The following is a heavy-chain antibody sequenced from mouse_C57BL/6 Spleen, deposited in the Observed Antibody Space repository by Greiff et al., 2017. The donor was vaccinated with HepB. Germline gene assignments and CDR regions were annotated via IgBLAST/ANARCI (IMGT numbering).Heavy chain of an antibody. Sequence: EVQVVDSGEGLVKPGGSLKLSCAASGFTFSSYAMSWVRQTPEKRLEWVAYISSGGDFIYYADTVKGRFTISRDNARNTLYLQMSSLKSEDTAMYYCTRDGRQGFDYWGQGTTLTVSS. D-gene: IGHD3-1*01. V-gene: IGHV5-9-1*02. CDR1: GFTFSSYA. J-gene: IGHJ2*01. CDR3: TRDGRQGFDY. CDR2: ISSGGDFI.